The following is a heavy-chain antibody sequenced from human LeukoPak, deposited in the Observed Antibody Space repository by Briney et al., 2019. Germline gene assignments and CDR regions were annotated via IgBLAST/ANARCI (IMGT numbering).Heavy chain of an antibody. CDR3: AKASSGSYNY. Sequence: GGSLRLSCAASGFTFSSYSMNWVRQAPGKGLEWVSLISGDGGSTYYVDSVKGRFTISRDNSKNSLYLQMNSLRTEDTALYYCAKASSGSYNYWGQGTLVTVSS. D-gene: IGHD1-26*01. CDR2: ISGDGGST. CDR1: GFTFSSYS. J-gene: IGHJ4*02. V-gene: IGHV3-43*02.